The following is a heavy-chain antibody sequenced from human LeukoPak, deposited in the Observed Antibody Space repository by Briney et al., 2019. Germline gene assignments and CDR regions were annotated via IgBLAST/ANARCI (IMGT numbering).Heavy chain of an antibody. V-gene: IGHV3-23*01. CDR2: ISGSGGST. J-gene: IGHJ4*02. CDR3: AKVSGYDILTGYLH. CDR1: GFTFSSHA. Sequence: GGSLRLSCAASGFTFSSHAMSWVRQAPGKGLEWVSAISGSGGSTYYADSVKGRFTISRDNSKNTLYLQMNSLRAEDTAVYYCAKVSGYDILTGYLHWGQGTLVTVSS. D-gene: IGHD3-9*01.